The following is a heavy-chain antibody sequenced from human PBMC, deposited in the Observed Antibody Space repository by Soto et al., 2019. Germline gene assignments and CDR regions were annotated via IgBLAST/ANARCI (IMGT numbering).Heavy chain of an antibody. J-gene: IGHJ6*02. Sequence: TGGSLRLSCAASGFTFSSYGMHWVRQAPGKGLEWVAVISYDGSNKYYADSVKGRFTISRDNSKNTLYLQMNSLRAEDTAVYYCASDLRFLEWLPPYGMDVWGQGTTVTVSS. CDR3: ASDLRFLEWLPPYGMDV. CDR2: ISYDGSNK. V-gene: IGHV3-30*03. D-gene: IGHD3-3*01. CDR1: GFTFSSYG.